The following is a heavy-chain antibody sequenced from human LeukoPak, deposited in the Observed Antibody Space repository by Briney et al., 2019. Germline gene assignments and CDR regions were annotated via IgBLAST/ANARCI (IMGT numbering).Heavy chain of an antibody. CDR1: GFTFSNAW. CDR3: TTDPEYCYDSSGYYSEGSFDY. D-gene: IGHD3-22*01. Sequence: GGSLRLSCAASGFTFSNAWMSWVRQAPGKGLEWVGRIKSKTDGGTTDYAAPVKGRFTISRDDSKNTLYLQMNSLKTEDTAVYYCTTDPEYCYDSSGYYSEGSFDYWGQGTLVTVSS. V-gene: IGHV3-15*01. J-gene: IGHJ4*02. CDR2: IKSKTDGGTT.